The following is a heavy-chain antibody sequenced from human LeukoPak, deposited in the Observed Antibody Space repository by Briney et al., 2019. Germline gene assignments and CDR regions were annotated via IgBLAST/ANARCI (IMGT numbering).Heavy chain of an antibody. D-gene: IGHD3-10*01. V-gene: IGHV1-69*06. CDR3: ARGGPRQVDLGSDYYGSVPPFDY. CDR2: IIPIFGTA. Sequence: GASVKLSCKASGGTFSSYAISWVRQAPGQGLEWMGGIIPIFGTANYAQKFQGRVTITADKSTSTAYMELSSLRSEDTAVYYCARGGPRQVDLGSDYYGSVPPFDYWGQGTLVTVSS. J-gene: IGHJ4*02. CDR1: GGTFSSYA.